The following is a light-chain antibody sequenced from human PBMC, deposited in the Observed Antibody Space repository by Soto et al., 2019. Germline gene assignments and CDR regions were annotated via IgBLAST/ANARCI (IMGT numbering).Light chain of an antibody. CDR2: AAS. V-gene: IGKV3-20*01. CDR1: QSVSSHY. Sequence: EIVLTQSPGTLSLSPGERATLSCRASQSVSSHYLAWYQQKPGQAPRLLIYAASSRATGIPVRFSGSGSGTDFTLTISILQPEDLATYYCLQDYNYPLTFGQGTKGEIK. J-gene: IGKJ1*01. CDR3: LQDYNYPLT.